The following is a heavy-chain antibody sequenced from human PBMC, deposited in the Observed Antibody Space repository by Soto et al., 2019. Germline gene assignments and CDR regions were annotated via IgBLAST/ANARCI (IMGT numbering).Heavy chain of an antibody. V-gene: IGHV2-5*02. J-gene: IGHJ6*02. CDR2: IYWDDDE. D-gene: IGHD3-10*01. CDR1: GFSLNTGGVG. CDR3: VRNWRYYGGDSYYGMDV. Sequence: ITLKESGPTLVKPTQTLTLTCTFSGFSLNTGGVGVGWVRQPRGKAMEWLALIYWDDDERYRPSLRSRLNITXDXXXTXXVLTMTNMDPDDTATYYCVRNWRYYGGDSYYGMDVWGQGTTVTVSS.